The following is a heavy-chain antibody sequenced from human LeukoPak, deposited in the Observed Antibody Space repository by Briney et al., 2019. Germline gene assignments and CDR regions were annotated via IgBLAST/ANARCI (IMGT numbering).Heavy chain of an antibody. D-gene: IGHD3-22*01. CDR3: AHLPRGSGSDY. Sequence: PGGSLRLSCAASGFTFSSYAMSWVRQAPGKGLEWVSAISGSGGSTYYADSGKDRFTISRDNCKNTLYQQTTSLRAEDTAVYYCAHLPRGSGSDYWGQGTLVTVSS. CDR2: ISGSGGST. J-gene: IGHJ4*02. V-gene: IGHV3-23*01. CDR1: GFTFSSYA.